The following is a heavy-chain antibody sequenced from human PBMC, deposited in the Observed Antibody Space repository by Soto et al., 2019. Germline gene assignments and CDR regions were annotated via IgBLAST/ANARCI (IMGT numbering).Heavy chain of an antibody. CDR2: TYYRSKWYN. CDR3: ARDSPVGAREYYYMDV. Sequence: KQSQTLSLTCAISGDSVSSNSAAWNWIRQSPSRGLEWLGRTYYRSKWYNDYAVSVKSRITINPDTSKNQFSLQLNSVTPEDTAVYYCARDSPVGAREYYYMDVWGKGTTVNVSS. V-gene: IGHV6-1*01. J-gene: IGHJ6*03. CDR1: GDSVSSNSAA. D-gene: IGHD1-26*01.